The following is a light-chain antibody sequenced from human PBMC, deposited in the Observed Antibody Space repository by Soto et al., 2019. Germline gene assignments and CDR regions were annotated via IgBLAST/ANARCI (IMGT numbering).Light chain of an antibody. V-gene: IGLV2-23*02. CDR3: CSDTGNDAYV. J-gene: IGLJ1*01. CDR1: SSDVGRYNF. CDR2: EVT. Sequence: QCVLTQPASVTGSPGQSITISCTGTSSDVGRYNFVSWYQQHPGKVPKLMIYEVTKRPSGVSNRFSGSKSGNTASLTISGLQAEDEADYYCCSDTGNDAYVFGPGTKVTVL.